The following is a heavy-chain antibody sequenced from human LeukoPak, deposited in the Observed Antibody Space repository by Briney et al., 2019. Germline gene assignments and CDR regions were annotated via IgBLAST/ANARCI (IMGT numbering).Heavy chain of an antibody. V-gene: IGHV3-23*01. J-gene: IGHJ5*02. CDR1: GFPFSSHA. CDR3: VREAGYCASVCLKSNWFDP. Sequence: GGSLRLSCAASGFPFSSHAMSWVRQPPGKGLEWVSAISNGKTYYADSVRGRFTISRDDSENTVSLQMNSLRDEDTALYYCVREAGYCASVCLKSNWFDPWGQGTLVTVSS. D-gene: IGHD2-21*02. CDR2: ISNGKT.